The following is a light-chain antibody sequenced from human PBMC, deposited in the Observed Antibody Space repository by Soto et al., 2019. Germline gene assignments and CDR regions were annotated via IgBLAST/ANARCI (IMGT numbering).Light chain of an antibody. CDR1: TYDVGGYNY. Sequence: QSALTQPASVSGSPGQSITISCTGTTYDVGGYNYVSWYQQHPGKAPKLMIYEVSNRPSGVSNRFSGSKSGNTASLTISGLQAADEAAYYCSSYTSSSTDVLFGGGTKLTVL. CDR3: SSYTSSSTDVL. CDR2: EVS. J-gene: IGLJ2*01. V-gene: IGLV2-14*01.